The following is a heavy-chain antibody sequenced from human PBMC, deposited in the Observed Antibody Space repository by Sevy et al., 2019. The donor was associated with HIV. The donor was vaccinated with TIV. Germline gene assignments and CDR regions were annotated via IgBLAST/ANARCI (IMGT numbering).Heavy chain of an antibody. CDR2: IRSKGNSFAT. CDR1: GFAFRGSA. J-gene: IGHJ4*02. D-gene: IGHD1-26*01. V-gene: IGHV3-73*01. Sequence: GGSLRLSCAASGFAFRGSAIHWVRQASGKGLEWIGRIRSKGNSFATDYLPSGKGRCTITREDSKKTAYLEMSSLKIGDTAVYYCAGQVGGTVMASFDYWGQGTLVTVSS. CDR3: AGQVGGTVMASFDY.